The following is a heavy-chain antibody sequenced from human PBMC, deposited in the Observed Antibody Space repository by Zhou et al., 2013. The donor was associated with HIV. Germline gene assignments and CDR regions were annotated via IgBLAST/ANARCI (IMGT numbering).Heavy chain of an antibody. Sequence: QVQLVQSGAEVKKPGASVKVSCKASGYTFTSYGISWVRQAPGQGLEWVGIINPSGDNPRYAQKFQGRVTMTRDTSTSTVYMELSSLRSEDTAVYYCARDRRYDFRSGDIKVEYWGQGTLVTVSS. D-gene: IGHD3-3*01. CDR1: GYTFTSYG. CDR3: ARDRRYDFRSGDIKVEY. V-gene: IGHV1-46*01. J-gene: IGHJ4*02. CDR2: INPSGDNP.